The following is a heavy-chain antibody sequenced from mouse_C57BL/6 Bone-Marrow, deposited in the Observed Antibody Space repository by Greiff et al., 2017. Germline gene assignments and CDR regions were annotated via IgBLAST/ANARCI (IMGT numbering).Heavy chain of an antibody. CDR3: ARGAYYGSGAY. D-gene: IGHD1-1*01. Sequence: VQLQQSGPVLVKPGASVKMSCKASGYTFTDYYMNWVKQSHGKSLEWIGVINPYNGGTSYNQKFKGKATLTVDKSSSTAYMELNSLTSEDSAVYYCARGAYYGSGAYWGQGTLVTVSA. CDR2: INPYNGGT. V-gene: IGHV1-19*01. CDR1: GYTFTDYY. J-gene: IGHJ3*01.